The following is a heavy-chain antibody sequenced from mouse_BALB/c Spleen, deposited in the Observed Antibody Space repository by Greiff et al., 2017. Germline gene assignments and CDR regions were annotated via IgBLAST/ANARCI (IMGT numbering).Heavy chain of an antibody. CDR3: ARGYYVAY. CDR2: IDPANGNT. Sequence: VQLQQSGAELVKPGASVKLSCTASGFNIKDTYMHWVKQRPEQGLEWIGRIDPANGNTKYDPKLQGKATITADTSSNTAYLQLSSLTSEDTAVYYCARGYYVAYWGQGTLVTVSA. CDR1: GFNIKDTY. V-gene: IGHV14-3*02. J-gene: IGHJ3*01. D-gene: IGHD2-3*01.